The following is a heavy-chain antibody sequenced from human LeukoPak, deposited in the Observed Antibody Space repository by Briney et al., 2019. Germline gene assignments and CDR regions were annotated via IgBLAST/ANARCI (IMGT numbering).Heavy chain of an antibody. CDR1: GYTFTSYD. D-gene: IGHD3-10*02. CDR2: MNPNSGNT. Sequence: ASVKVSCKASGYTFTSYDINWVRQATGQGLEWMGRMNPNSGNTGYAQKFQGRVTMTRNTSISTAYMELSSLRSEGTAVYYCARQGNYDRGAFQHWGQGTLVTVSS. V-gene: IGHV1-8*01. CDR3: ARQGNYDRGAFQH. J-gene: IGHJ1*01.